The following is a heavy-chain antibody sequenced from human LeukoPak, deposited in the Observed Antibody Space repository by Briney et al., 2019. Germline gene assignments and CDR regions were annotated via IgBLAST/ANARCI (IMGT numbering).Heavy chain of an antibody. CDR2: INPNSGGT. CDR3: ATELEWATSDAFDI. V-gene: IGHV1-2*02. Sequence: GASVKVSCKASGYTFTGYYMHWVRQAPGQGLEWMGWINPNSGGTNYAQKFQGRVTMTRDTSISTAYMELSRLRSDDTAVYYCATELEWATSDAFDIWGQGTMVTVSS. CDR1: GYTFTGYY. D-gene: IGHD5-24*01. J-gene: IGHJ3*02.